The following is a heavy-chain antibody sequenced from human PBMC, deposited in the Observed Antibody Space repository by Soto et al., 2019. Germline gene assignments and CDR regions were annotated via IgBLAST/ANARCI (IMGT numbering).Heavy chain of an antibody. Sequence: SETLSLTCTVSGGSIGTYYWSWIRQPPGKGLEWIGFIYYSGTTNYNPSIESRVTISVDTSKNQFSLILRSAAPADTAVYYCARARSPDTAYYYGMDVWGQGTTVTVSS. D-gene: IGHD5-18*01. CDR3: ARARSPDTAYYYGMDV. CDR2: IYYSGTT. CDR1: GGSIGTYY. V-gene: IGHV4-59*01. J-gene: IGHJ6*02.